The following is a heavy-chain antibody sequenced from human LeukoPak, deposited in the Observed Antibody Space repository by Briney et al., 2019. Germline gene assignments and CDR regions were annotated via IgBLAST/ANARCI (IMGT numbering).Heavy chain of an antibody. CDR2: IYTSGST. J-gene: IGHJ4*02. CDR1: GGSISSYY. Sequence: WETLSLTCTRSGGSISSYYWRWVRQPAAKVLGWVVPIYTSGSTNYNPPLKSRVTTSVNTSKNHFCLKLRSVIAADTAVYYCARLGVDGDYGFDYWGQGTLVTVSS. D-gene: IGHD4-17*01. V-gene: IGHV4-4*07. CDR3: ARLGVDGDYGFDY.